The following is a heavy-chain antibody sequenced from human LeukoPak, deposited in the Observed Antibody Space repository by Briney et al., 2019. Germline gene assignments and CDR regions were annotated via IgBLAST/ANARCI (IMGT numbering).Heavy chain of an antibody. CDR1: GFTFDDYA. CDR3: APHGGIFDY. V-gene: IGHV3-23*01. D-gene: IGHD4-23*01. J-gene: IGHJ4*02. Sequence: PGGSLRLSCAASGFTFDDYAMHWVRQAPGKGLEWVSGISGSGGSTYYADSVKGRFTISRDNSKNTLYLQMNSLRAEDTAVYYCAPHGGIFDYWGQGTLVTVSS. CDR2: ISGSGGST.